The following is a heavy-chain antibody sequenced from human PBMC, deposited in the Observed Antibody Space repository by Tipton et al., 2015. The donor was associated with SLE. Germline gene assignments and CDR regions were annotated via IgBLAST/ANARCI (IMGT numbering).Heavy chain of an antibody. CDR3: AKDPGDY. V-gene: IGHV3-23*01. J-gene: IGHJ4*02. CDR1: GFTFSSYA. Sequence: SLRLSCAASGFTFSSYAMRWVRQAPGKGLGWVSGISGGGVSTYYADSVKGRFTISRDNSKKTLYLKMNSLRAEDTAVYYCAKDPGDYWGQGILVTVSS. CDR2: ISGGGVST.